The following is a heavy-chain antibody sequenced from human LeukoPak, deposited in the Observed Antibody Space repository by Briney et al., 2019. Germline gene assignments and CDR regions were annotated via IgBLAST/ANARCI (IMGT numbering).Heavy chain of an antibody. D-gene: IGHD5-18*01. J-gene: IGHJ3*02. CDR3: VLRIQLWSIDAFDI. V-gene: IGHV1-3*01. CDR2: INAGNGNT. Sequence: ASVKVSCKASGYTFTSYAMHWVRQAPGQRLEWMGWINAGNGNTKYSQKFQGRVTITRDTSASTAYMELSSLRSEDTAVYYCVLRIQLWSIDAFDIWGQGTMVTVSS. CDR1: GYTFTSYA.